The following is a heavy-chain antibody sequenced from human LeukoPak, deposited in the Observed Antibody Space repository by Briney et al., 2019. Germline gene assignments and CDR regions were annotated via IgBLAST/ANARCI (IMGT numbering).Heavy chain of an antibody. Sequence: SETLSLTCTVSGGSISSYYWSWIRQPPGKGLEWIGYIYYSGSTNYNPSLKSRVTISVDTSKNQFSLKLSSVTAADTAVYYCASSQETDAFDIWGQGTMVTVSS. J-gene: IGHJ3*02. CDR2: IYYSGST. CDR1: GGSISSYY. CDR3: ASSQETDAFDI. V-gene: IGHV4-59*01.